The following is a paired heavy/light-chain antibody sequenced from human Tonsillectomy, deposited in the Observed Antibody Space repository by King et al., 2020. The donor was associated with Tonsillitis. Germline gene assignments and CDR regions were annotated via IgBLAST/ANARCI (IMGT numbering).Heavy chain of an antibody. V-gene: IGHV1-2*04. CDR3: ARGSSVLPAAKAGWFDP. D-gene: IGHD2-2*01. J-gene: IGHJ5*02. CDR1: GYIFTDYY. Sequence: QVQMVQSGAEVKKPGASVKVSCKASGYIFTDYYMHWVRQAPGQGLEWMGWINPKSGGTNYAQEFQGWVTMTRDTSISTAYMELSRLKSDDTAVYYCARGSSVLPAAKAGWFDPWGQGTLVTVSS. CDR2: INPKSGGT.
Light chain of an antibody. CDR1: NIGSRG. Sequence: SYVLTQPPSVSVAPGKTARITCGGDNIGSRGVHWYQQKPGQAPVLVISYDSDRPSGIPERFSGSNSGNTATLTISRVEAGDEADYYCQVWESTSEYVFATGTKVTVL. J-gene: IGLJ1*01. V-gene: IGLV3-21*01. CDR3: QVWESTSEYV. CDR2: YDS.